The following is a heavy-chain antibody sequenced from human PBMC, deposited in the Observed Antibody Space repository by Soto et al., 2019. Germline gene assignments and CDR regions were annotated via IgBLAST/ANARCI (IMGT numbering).Heavy chain of an antibody. CDR1: GFTFSSYW. D-gene: IGHD2-2*01. CDR3: ASTPWSDIVVVPAAMMPGYYYYMDV. CDR2: IKQDGSEK. V-gene: IGHV3-7*01. Sequence: GGSLRLSCAASGFTFSSYWMSWVRQAPGKGLEWVANIKQDGSEKYYVDSVKGRFTISRDNAKNSLYLQMNSLRAEDTAVYYCASTPWSDIVVVPAAMMPGYYYYMDVWGKGTTVTVSS. J-gene: IGHJ6*03.